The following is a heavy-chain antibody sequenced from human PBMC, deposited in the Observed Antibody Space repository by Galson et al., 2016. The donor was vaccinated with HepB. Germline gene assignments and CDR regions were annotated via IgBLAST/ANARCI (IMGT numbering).Heavy chain of an antibody. Sequence: SLRLSCAASGFTFSNAWMSWVRQAPGKGLEWVGRIKSNTDGGTTDYAAPVKGRFTISRDDSKNTLYLQMNSLTTEDTAVYYCITDSEGLGGQGTLVTVSS. CDR3: ITDSEGL. V-gene: IGHV3-15*01. CDR1: GFTFSNAW. CDR2: IKSNTDGGTT. D-gene: IGHD3-10*01. J-gene: IGHJ4*02.